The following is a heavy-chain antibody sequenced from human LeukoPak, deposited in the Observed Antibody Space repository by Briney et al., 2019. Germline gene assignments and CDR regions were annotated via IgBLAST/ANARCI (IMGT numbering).Heavy chain of an antibody. J-gene: IGHJ5*02. V-gene: IGHV4-39*01. CDR3: ARHAGYCSGGSCYGPWFDP. CDR1: GGSISSSSYY. Sequence: SDTLSLTCTVSGGSISSSSYYWGWIRQPPGKGLEWIGSIYYSGSTYYNPSLKSRVTISVDTSKNQFSLKLSSVTAADTAVYYCARHAGYCSGGSCYGPWFDPWGQGTLVTVSS. D-gene: IGHD2-15*01. CDR2: IYYSGST.